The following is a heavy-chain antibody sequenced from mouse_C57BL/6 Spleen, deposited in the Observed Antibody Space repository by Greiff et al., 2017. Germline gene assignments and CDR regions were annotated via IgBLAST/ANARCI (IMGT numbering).Heavy chain of an antibody. Sequence: QVQLQQPGAELVKPGASVKLSCKASGYTFTSYWMQWVKQRPGQGLEWIGEIDPTDSYTNYNQKFKGKATLTVDTSSSTAYMQLSSLTSEDSAVYYCAGGYSSLDYWGQGTSVTVSS. CDR1: GYTFTSYW. J-gene: IGHJ4*01. CDR2: IDPTDSYT. V-gene: IGHV1-50*01. CDR3: AGGYSSLDY. D-gene: IGHD2-3*01.